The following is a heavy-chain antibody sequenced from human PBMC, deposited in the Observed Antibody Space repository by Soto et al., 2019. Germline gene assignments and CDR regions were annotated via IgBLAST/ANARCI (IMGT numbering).Heavy chain of an antibody. CDR3: ARDQIPGPPDYCDY. CDR1: GFAFSSYA. J-gene: IGHJ4*02. CDR2: ISYNGDTT. V-gene: IGHV3-30-3*01. Sequence: QVQLVESGGDVVQPGRSLRLSCAASGFAFSSYAMHWVRQAPGKGLEWVAVISYNGDTTYYAESVKGRFTISRDNSKNTLYLQMNSLRAEDTAVDYCARDQIPGPPDYCDYWGQGTLVTVSS.